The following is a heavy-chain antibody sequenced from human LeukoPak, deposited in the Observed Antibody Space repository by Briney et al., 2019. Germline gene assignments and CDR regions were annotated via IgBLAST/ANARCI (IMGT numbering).Heavy chain of an antibody. V-gene: IGHV4-61*02. J-gene: IGHJ4*02. Sequence: PSETLSLTCTVSGGSISSGSYYWSWIRQPAGKGLEWIGRIYTSGSTNYNPSLKSRVTISVDTSKNQFSLKLSSLTAADTAVYYCARGPSGYVDYWGQGTLVTVSS. CDR1: GGSISSGSYY. D-gene: IGHD1-26*01. CDR2: IYTSGST. CDR3: ARGPSGYVDY.